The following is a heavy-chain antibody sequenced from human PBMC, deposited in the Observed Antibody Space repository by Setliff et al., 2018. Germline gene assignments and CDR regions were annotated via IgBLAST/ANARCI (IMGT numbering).Heavy chain of an antibody. D-gene: IGHD6-13*01. CDR1: GGTFSSYA. CDR3: ARDRIPSSSWYGLNWFDP. V-gene: IGHV1-69*05. CDR2: IIPIFGKA. J-gene: IGHJ5*02. Sequence: GASVKVSCKASGGTFSSYAISWVRQAPGQGLEWMGGIIPIFGKANYAQKFQGRVTITTDESTSTAYMELSSLRSEDTAVYYCARDRIPSSSWYGLNWFDPWGQGTLVTVSS.